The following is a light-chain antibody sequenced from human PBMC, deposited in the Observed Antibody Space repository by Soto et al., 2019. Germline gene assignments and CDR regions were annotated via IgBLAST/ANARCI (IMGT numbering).Light chain of an antibody. J-gene: IGKJ4*01. Sequence: DIVMTQSPDSLAVSLGERATINCKSSQSLLSSANNKNYLAWYQQKSGQPPKLLIYGASTRQSGVPDRISGSGSWTDFTLTISSLEAEYVAVYSCQQSYTGPITFGGRTKVEIK. CDR2: GAS. CDR1: QSLLSSANNKNY. V-gene: IGKV4-1*01. CDR3: QQSYTGPIT.